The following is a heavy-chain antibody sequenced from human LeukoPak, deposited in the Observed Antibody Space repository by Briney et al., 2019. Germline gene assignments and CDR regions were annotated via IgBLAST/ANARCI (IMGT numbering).Heavy chain of an antibody. J-gene: IGHJ4*02. D-gene: IGHD3-3*01. Sequence: ASVKVSCKASGYTFTSDYIHWVRQAPGQGLEWLGIINPSGGRTTYGQNFQGRVTMTRDTSTSTVYMELSSLRSEDTAVYYCVRGSRFLDYWGQGTLVTVSS. CDR3: VRGSRFLDY. CDR2: INPSGGRT. CDR1: GYTFTSDY. V-gene: IGHV1-46*01.